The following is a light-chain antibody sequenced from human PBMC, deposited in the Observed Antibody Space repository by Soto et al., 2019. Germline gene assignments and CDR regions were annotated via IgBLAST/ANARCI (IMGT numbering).Light chain of an antibody. CDR2: DDS. Sequence: DIQMTQSPATLSASVGDRVTITCRASQSIGSWLAWYQQKPGKAPKILIYDDSRLESGVPSRFSGSGSGTEFTLTISSLQPDDFATYYCQQYHAYLYTFGQGTKLEI. V-gene: IGKV1-5*01. CDR1: QSIGSW. J-gene: IGKJ2*01. CDR3: QQYHAYLYT.